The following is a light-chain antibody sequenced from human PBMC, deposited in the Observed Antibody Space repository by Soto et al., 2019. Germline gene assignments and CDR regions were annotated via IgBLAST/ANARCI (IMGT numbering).Light chain of an antibody. CDR1: QNIHSY. V-gene: IGKV1-39*01. J-gene: IGKJ4*01. CDR2: AAS. CDR3: QQTYITPLT. Sequence: DIQMTQSPSSLSASVGDRVTISCRASQNIHSYLSWYQQRPGKAPKLLISAASSVQSGVPSRFSGSESGTDFTLTISSLQPDHFATYYCQQTYITPLTFGGGTRVEMK.